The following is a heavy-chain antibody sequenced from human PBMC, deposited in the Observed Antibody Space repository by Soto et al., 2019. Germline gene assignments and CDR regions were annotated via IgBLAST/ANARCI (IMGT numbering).Heavy chain of an antibody. CDR2: ISSSSSYI. V-gene: IGHV3-21*01. J-gene: IGHJ4*02. CDR3: AREWRNGNTSAGVDY. D-gene: IGHD2-8*01. CDR1: GFTFSSYS. Sequence: GGSLRLSCAASGFTFSSYSMNWVRQAPGKGLEWVSSISSSSSYIYYADSVKGRFTISRDNAKNSLYLQMNSLRAEDTAVYYCAREWRNGNTSAGVDYWGQGTLVTVSS.